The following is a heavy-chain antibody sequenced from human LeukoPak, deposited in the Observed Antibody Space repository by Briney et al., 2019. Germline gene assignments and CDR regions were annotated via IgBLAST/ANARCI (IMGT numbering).Heavy chain of an antibody. Sequence: SQTLSLTCTVSGGSLSSGSYHWSWIRQPAGKGLEWIGLIHTSGSTNYNPSLKTRVTISVDTSKNQFSLNLTSVTAADTAVYYCARTRAAAGTLAFDYWGQGTLVTVSS. D-gene: IGHD6-13*01. J-gene: IGHJ4*02. CDR1: GGSLSSGSYH. V-gene: IGHV4-61*02. CDR2: IHTSGST. CDR3: ARTRAAAGTLAFDY.